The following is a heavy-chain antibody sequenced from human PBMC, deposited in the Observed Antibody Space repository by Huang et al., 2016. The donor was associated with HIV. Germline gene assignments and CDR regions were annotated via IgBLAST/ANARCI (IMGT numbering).Heavy chain of an antibody. CDR2: IYYSGSS. CDR3: ARAPATHSVFFY. Sequence: QVQLQESGPGLVKPSQTLSLTCTVSGDSIRSGGYYWTWIRQSPAKGLEWISYIYYSGSSDYNPSLKSRVSISIDAFKNRVSLKLKSVTVADTAVYYCARAPATHSVFFYWGQGTLVTVSA. CDR1: GDSIRSGGYY. D-gene: IGHD3-3*01. J-gene: IGHJ4*02. V-gene: IGHV4-30-4*08.